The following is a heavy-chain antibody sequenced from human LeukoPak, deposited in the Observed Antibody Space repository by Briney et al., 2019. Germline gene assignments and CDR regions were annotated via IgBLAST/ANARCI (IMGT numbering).Heavy chain of an antibody. Sequence: GGSLTLSRAWTVFSFSSYSMNGVRQAPGRGRDRVSAISCSGGSTYYADSVKGRFTISRDNSKNTLYLQKNSLRAEETAVYYCAKGGITMIVVVKGPSHFDYWGQGTLVTVSS. CDR1: VFSFSSYS. V-gene: IGHV3-23*01. CDR3: AKGGITMIVVVKGPSHFDY. J-gene: IGHJ4*02. D-gene: IGHD3-22*01. CDR2: ISCSGGST.